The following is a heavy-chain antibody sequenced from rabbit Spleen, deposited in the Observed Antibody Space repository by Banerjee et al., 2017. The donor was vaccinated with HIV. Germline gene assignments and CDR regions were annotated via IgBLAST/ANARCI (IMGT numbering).Heavy chain of an antibody. J-gene: IGHJ2*01. CDR2: IYNGDGTT. CDR1: GFSFSSYY. D-gene: IGHD1-1*01. V-gene: IGHV1S47*01. CDR3: ARNYVNAFDP. Sequence: EESGGGLVKPGGTLTLTCTASGFSFSSYYWICWVRQAPGKGPEWIACIYNGDGTTYYASWVNGRFTISRSTSLNTVTLQMTSLTAADTATYFCARNYVNAFDPWGPGTLVTVS.